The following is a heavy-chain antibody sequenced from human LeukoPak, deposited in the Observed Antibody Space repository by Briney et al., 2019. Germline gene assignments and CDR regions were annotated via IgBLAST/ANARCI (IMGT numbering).Heavy chain of an antibody. D-gene: IGHD5-18*01. V-gene: IGHV4-59*01. J-gene: IGHJ4*02. CDR1: GGSISSYY. CDR2: FYYGGSA. CDR3: ARGKWIQSPFDY. Sequence: SETLSLTCTVSGGSISSYYWSWIGQPPGKGLEGRGCFYYGGSANYNPSLKRRGTISVDTSKHHFSLQLSSVTAADTAVYYAARGKWIQSPFDYWGQGTLVTVSS.